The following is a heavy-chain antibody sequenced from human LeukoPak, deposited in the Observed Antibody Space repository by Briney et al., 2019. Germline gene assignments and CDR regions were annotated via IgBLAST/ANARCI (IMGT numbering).Heavy chain of an antibody. CDR1: GGTFNNYA. D-gene: IGHD3-22*01. J-gene: IGHJ4*02. V-gene: IGHV1-69*04. CDR2: IIPILGIA. Sequence: SVKVSYKASGGTFNNYAISWVRQAPGQGLEWMGRIIPILGIANYAQKFQGRVTITADKSTSTAYMELSSLRSEDTAVYYCASLNDRKDYFDYWGQGTLVTVSS. CDR3: ASLNDRKDYFDY.